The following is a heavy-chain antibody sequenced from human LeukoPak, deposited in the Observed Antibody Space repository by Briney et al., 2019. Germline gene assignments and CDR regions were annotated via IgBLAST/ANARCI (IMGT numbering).Heavy chain of an antibody. Sequence: PGGSLRLSCEVSGFTVSRHFMSWVRQAPGKGLDWVSVLYDDGTTHYADSVKGRFTISRDNSKNTLFLQVNSLRGEDTAVYYCARDRTRSAYEFDYWGQGTLVTVSS. D-gene: IGHD5-12*01. CDR3: ARDRTRSAYEFDY. CDR2: LYDDGTT. J-gene: IGHJ4*02. V-gene: IGHV3-66*02. CDR1: GFTVSRHF.